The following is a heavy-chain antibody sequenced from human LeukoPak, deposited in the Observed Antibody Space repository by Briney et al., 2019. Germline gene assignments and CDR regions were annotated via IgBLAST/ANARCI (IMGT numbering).Heavy chain of an antibody. J-gene: IGHJ4*02. V-gene: IGHV1-18*01. Sequence: GASAKVSCKASGYTFTNYGISWVRQAPGQGPEWMGWISAYNGNTNYAQKFQDRVTMTTDTSTNTAYMELRSLRSDDTAVYYCARVALAEGDYWGQGTLVTVSS. CDR3: ARVALAEGDY. CDR2: ISAYNGNT. CDR1: GYTFTNYG.